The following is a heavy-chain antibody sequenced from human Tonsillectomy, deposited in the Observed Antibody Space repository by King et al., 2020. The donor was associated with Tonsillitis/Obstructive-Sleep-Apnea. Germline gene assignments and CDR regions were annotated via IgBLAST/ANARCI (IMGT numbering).Heavy chain of an antibody. V-gene: IGHV4-34*01. CDR1: GGSFSGYY. CDR2: INHSGST. J-gene: IGHJ5*02. D-gene: IGHD3-10*01. CDR3: ARGGYYGSGSYFPPTYNWFDP. Sequence: VQLQQWGAGLLKPSETLSLTCAVYGGSFSGYYWSWIRQPPGKGLEWIGEINHSGSTNYNPSLKSRVTISVDTSKNQFSLKLSSVTAADTAVYYCARGGYYGSGSYFPPTYNWFDPWGQGTLVTVSS.